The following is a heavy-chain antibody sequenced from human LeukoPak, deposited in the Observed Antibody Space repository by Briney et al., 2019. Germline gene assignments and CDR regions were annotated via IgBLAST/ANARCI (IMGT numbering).Heavy chain of an antibody. CDR3: ARACSSTSCLYYYGMDV. D-gene: IGHD2-2*01. CDR2: XXAYNGNT. CDR1: GYTFTSYG. V-gene: IGHV1-18*01. Sequence: GASVKVSCKASGYTFTSYGISWVRQAPGQGLEXXXXXXAYNGNTNYAQKLQGRVTMTTDTSTSTAYMELRSLRSDDTAVYYCARACSSTSCLYYYGMDVWGQGTTVTVSS. J-gene: IGHJ6*02.